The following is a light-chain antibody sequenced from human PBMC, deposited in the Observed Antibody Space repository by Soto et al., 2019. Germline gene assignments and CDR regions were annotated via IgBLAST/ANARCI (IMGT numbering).Light chain of an antibody. CDR3: AAWDDSLNGRV. J-gene: IGLJ2*01. CDR2: SNN. V-gene: IGLV1-44*01. CDR1: SSNIGSNN. Sequence: QSVLTQPPSASGTPGQRVTISCSGSSSNIGSNNVNWYQQLPGRAPKLLIYSNNQRPSGVPDRFSGSKSGTSASLAISGLQSEDEADYYCAAWDDSLNGRVFGGGTKLTVL.